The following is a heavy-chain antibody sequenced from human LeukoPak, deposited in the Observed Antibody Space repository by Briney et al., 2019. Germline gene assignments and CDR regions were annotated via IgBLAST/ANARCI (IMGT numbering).Heavy chain of an antibody. CDR2: SSGGGGST. CDR1: GFTFSSYA. Sequence: GGSLRLSCAASGFTFSSYAMSWVGEAPGKGLEWFSTSSGGGGSTYYADSVKGRFTISRDNSKNTLYLQMNSLRAEDTAVYYCAKPPRMTTVTTFDYWGQGTLVTVSS. CDR3: AKPPRMTTVTTFDY. V-gene: IGHV3-23*01. J-gene: IGHJ4*02. D-gene: IGHD4-17*01.